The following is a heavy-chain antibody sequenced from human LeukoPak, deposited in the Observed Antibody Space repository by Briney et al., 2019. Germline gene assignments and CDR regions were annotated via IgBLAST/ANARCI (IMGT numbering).Heavy chain of an antibody. V-gene: IGHV7-4-1*02. D-gene: IGHD3-10*01. CDR3: FLWFGEFDP. CDR1: GYTFTSYA. Sequence: AASVKVSCKASGYTFTSYAMNWVRQAPGQGLEWMGWINTKTGNPTYAQGFTGRFVFSLDTSVSTAYLQINSLKAEDTAVYYCFLWFGEFDPWGQGTLVTVSS. J-gene: IGHJ5*02. CDR2: INTKTGNP.